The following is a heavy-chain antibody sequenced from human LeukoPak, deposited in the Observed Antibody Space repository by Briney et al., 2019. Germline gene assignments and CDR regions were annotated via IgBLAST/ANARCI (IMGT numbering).Heavy chain of an antibody. D-gene: IGHD2-15*01. Sequence: VSGYSXSSGYYWGWIRQPPGKGLEWIGSIHYSGSTNYNPSLKSRVTISVDTSKNQFSLKLSSVTAADTAVYYCARGYCSGGSCYSYYYYNYMDVWGKGTTVTVSS. CDR3: ARGYCSGGSCYSYYYYNYMDV. CDR2: IHYSGST. CDR1: GYSXSSGYY. V-gene: IGHV4-38-2*02. J-gene: IGHJ6*03.